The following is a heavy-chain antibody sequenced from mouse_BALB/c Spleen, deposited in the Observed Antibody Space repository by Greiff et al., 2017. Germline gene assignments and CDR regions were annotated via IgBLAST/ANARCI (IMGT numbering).Heavy chain of an antibody. Sequence: EVQLLESGPGLVKPSQSLSLTCTVTGYSFTSDYVWNWLRQFPGNQLEWMGYISYSGSTSYNPSLKSRISITRDTSKNQFFLQLNSVTTEDTATYYCARWGAFGNAMDYWGQGTSVTVSS. CDR1: GYSFTSDYV. J-gene: IGHJ4*01. V-gene: IGHV3-2*02. CDR2: ISYSGST. D-gene: IGHD3-1*01. CDR3: ARWGAFGNAMDY.